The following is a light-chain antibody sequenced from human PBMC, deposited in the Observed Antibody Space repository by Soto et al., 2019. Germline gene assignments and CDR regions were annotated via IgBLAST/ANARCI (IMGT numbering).Light chain of an antibody. CDR3: HQYNSYS. CDR2: DAS. Sequence: DIQMPQSPSTLSASVGDRVAITCRSSQSISSWLAWYQQKPGKATKLLIYDASSLESGVPSRFSGSGSGTEFTLTISRLQPDDFATYYCHQYNSYSFGQGTKVDI. V-gene: IGKV1-5*01. J-gene: IGKJ1*01. CDR1: QSISSW.